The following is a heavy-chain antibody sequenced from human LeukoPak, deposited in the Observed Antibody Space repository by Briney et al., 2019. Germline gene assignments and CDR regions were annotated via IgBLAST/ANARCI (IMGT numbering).Heavy chain of an antibody. CDR1: GFTFSSYG. CDR3: TTGVDTYFDY. V-gene: IGHV3-15*01. D-gene: IGHD3-10*01. Sequence: PGGSLRLSCAASGFTFSSYGMHWVRQAPGKGLEWVGRIKSKTDGGTTDYAAPVKGRFTISRDDSKDTLYLQMNSLKTEDTAVYYCTTGVDTYFDYWGQGTLVTVSS. J-gene: IGHJ4*02. CDR2: IKSKTDGGTT.